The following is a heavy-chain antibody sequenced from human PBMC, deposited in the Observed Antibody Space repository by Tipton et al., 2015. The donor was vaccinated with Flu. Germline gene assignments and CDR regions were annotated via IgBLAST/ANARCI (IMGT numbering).Heavy chain of an antibody. CDR2: IILGFGTA. CDR3: AMEGPVQLERVSPNYFHVAV. V-gene: IGHV1-69*01. D-gene: IGHD1-1*01. CDR1: GGTFSSTFRNQG. J-gene: IGHJ6*03. Sequence: QSGPEVKKSGSSVKVSCRASGGTFSSTFRNQGISWVRQAPGQGLEWMGGIILGFGTANYAQKFEGRMTVTAEESTKTAYMELNSLTSDDTAVYYCAMEGPVQLERVSPNYFHVAVWGEGTTVTVSS.